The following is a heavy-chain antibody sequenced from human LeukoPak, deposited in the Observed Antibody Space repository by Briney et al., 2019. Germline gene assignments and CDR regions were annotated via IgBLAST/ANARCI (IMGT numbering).Heavy chain of an antibody. CDR2: IIPILGTA. CDR1: GGTFSSYA. J-gene: IGHJ6*03. CDR3: ARSIAARPYYYYMDV. Sequence: SVKVSCKASGGTFSSYAISWVRQAPGQGLEWMGRIIPILGTANYAQKFQGRVTITTDESTSTAYMELSSLRSEDTAVYYCARSIAARPYYYYMDVWGKGTTVTVSS. D-gene: IGHD6-6*01. V-gene: IGHV1-69*11.